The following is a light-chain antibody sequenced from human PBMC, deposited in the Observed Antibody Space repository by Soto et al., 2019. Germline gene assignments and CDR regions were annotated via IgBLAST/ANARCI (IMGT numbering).Light chain of an antibody. CDR1: QSISNY. Sequence: DIQMTQSPSSLSATVGDRVTITCRASQSISNYLNWYQQKPGKAPEVLIYGATTLQSGVPSRFSGSGSGTEFTLTISSLQPEDFATYYCQQSYSTPLYTFGQGTKLEI. CDR3: QQSYSTPLYT. J-gene: IGKJ2*01. V-gene: IGKV1-39*01. CDR2: GAT.